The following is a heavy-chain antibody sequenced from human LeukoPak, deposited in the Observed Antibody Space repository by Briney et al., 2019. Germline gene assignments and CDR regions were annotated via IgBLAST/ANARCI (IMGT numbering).Heavy chain of an antibody. D-gene: IGHD1-26*01. CDR3: TTDLGSGSLFDY. V-gene: IGHV3-15*01. CDR1: GFTFSYAW. Sequence: PGESLRLYCAASGFTFSYAWMSWVRQTPGKGLEWVGRIKSKRDGGTADSAAPVKGRFTISRHDLKNTVYLQMNSLKAEDTAVYYCTTDLGSGSLFDYWGQGILVTVSS. CDR2: IKSKRDGGTA. J-gene: IGHJ4*02.